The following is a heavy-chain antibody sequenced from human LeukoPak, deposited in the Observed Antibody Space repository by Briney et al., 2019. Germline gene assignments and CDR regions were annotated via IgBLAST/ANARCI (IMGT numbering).Heavy chain of an antibody. V-gene: IGHV1-18*01. Sequence: ASVKVSCKASGYTFTSYGISWVRQAPGQGLEWMGWISAYNGNTNYAQKLQGRVTMTTDTSTSTAYMELRSLRSDNTAVYYCAREARIAAAGTGYYYYYMDAWGKGTTVTVSS. CDR3: AREARIAAAGTGYYYYYMDA. D-gene: IGHD6-13*01. CDR2: ISAYNGNT. J-gene: IGHJ6*03. CDR1: GYTFTSYG.